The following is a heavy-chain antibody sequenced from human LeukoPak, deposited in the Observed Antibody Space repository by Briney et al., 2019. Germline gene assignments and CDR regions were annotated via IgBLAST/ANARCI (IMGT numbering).Heavy chain of an antibody. J-gene: IGHJ3*02. CDR2: ISSSSSYI. CDR3: ARVRSSGWYSTPDAFDI. D-gene: IGHD6-19*01. Sequence: GGSLRLSCAASGFTFSSYSMNWVRQAPGKGLEWVSSISSSSSYIYYADSVKGRFTISRDNAKNSLYLQMDSLRAEDTAVYYCARVRSSGWYSTPDAFDIWGQGTMVTVSS. V-gene: IGHV3-21*01. CDR1: GFTFSSYS.